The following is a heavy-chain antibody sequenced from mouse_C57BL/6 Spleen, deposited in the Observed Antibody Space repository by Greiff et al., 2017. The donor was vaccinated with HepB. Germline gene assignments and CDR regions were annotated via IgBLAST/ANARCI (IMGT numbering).Heavy chain of an antibody. CDR2: INPNNGGT. CDR3: ASPYYYGSSYWYFDV. Sequence: EVQLQQSGPELVKPGASVKMSCKASGYTFTDYNMHWVKQSHGKSLEWIGYINPNNGGTSYNQKFKGKATLTVNKSSSTAYMGLRSLTSEDSAVYYGASPYYYGSSYWYFDVWGTGTTVTVSS. D-gene: IGHD1-1*01. V-gene: IGHV1-22*01. CDR1: GYTFTDYN. J-gene: IGHJ1*03.